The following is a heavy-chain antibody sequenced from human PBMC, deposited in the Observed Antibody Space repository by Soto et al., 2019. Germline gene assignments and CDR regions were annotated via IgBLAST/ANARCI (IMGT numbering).Heavy chain of an antibody. CDR2: IRHDTGNT. J-gene: IGHJ6*02. Sequence: GASVKVSCKASGYTFTGYYIHWVRQAPGQEFEWMGWIRHDTGNTDFARAFQGKFTMTRDTSISTAYLELISLGSDDTAVFYCARGSIASADKPSGMDVWGQGTTVTVSS. CDR1: GYTFTGYY. V-gene: IGHV1-2*02. D-gene: IGHD6-25*01. CDR3: ARGSIASADKPSGMDV.